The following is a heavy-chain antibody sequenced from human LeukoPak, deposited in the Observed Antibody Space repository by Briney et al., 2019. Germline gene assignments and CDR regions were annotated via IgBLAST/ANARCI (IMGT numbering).Heavy chain of an antibody. V-gene: IGHV3-15*01. CDR3: TADLPDYGGYDFDY. Sequence: GGSLRLSCIVSGFTFGDYAMNWVRQAPGKGLEWVARVKSKIDGGTTDYAAPVKGRFTISRDDSKNTMSLQVDSLKTEDTAVYYCTADLPDYGGYDFDYWVQGTLVTVSS. J-gene: IGHJ4*02. CDR2: VKSKIDGGTT. CDR1: GFTFGDYA. D-gene: IGHD5-12*01.